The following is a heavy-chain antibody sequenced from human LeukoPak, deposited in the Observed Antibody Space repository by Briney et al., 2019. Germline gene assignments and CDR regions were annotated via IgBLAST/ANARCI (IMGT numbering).Heavy chain of an antibody. D-gene: IGHD2-15*01. CDR2: IYSGGST. J-gene: IGHJ6*02. V-gene: IGHV3-53*04. CDR1: GFTVSANY. Sequence: GGSLRLSCAASGFTVSANYLTWVRQAPGKGLEWVSVIYSGGSTYYADSVKGQFTISRHNSENTLYLQMNSLRVEDTAVYYCARSGYCSGGRCYSNYYYGMDVWGQGTAVTVSS. CDR3: ARSGYCSGGRCYSNYYYGMDV.